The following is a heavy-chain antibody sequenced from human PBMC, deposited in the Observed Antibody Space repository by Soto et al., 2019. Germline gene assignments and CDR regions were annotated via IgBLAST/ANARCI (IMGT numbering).Heavy chain of an antibody. V-gene: IGHV3-53*01. D-gene: IGHD1-1*01. J-gene: IGHJ4*02. CDR1: GFTVRHYY. CDR3: ARGKSRDAYNPLGY. Sequence: GGALGLSCAASGFTVRHYYMSWVRQAPGRGLQWVSVIYSGGPTYYADSVKGRFTISRDESKNTLYFQMDNLRAEDTATYYCARGKSRDAYNPLGYWGPGTLVTVSS. CDR2: IYSGGPT.